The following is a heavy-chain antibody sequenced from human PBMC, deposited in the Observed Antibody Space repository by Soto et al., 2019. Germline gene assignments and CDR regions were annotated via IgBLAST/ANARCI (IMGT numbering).Heavy chain of an antibody. D-gene: IGHD5-12*01. Sequence: SETLSLTCAVYGGSFSGYYWTWIRQPPGKGLEWIGEIYHSGSTNYNPSLKSRITISIDTSKKQFSLKLSSVTAADTAVYYCASASPVDKVRRSAYYYHGMKVWGQGTQVTVSS. J-gene: IGHJ6*02. CDR2: IYHSGST. CDR3: ASASPVDKVRRSAYYYHGMKV. CDR1: GGSFSGYY. V-gene: IGHV4-34*01.